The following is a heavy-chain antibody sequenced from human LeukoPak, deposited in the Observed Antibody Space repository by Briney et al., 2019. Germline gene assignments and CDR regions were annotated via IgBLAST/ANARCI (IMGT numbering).Heavy chain of an antibody. D-gene: IGHD5-18*01. CDR1: GFTFSSYG. CDR3: ARVDYSYGYFDY. J-gene: IGHJ4*02. CDR2: IWYDGSNK. Sequence: PGRSLRLSCAASGFTFSSYGMHWVRQAPGKGLEWVAVIWYDGSNKYYADSVKGRFTISRDNSKNTLYLQMNSLRAEDTAVYYCARVDYSYGYFDYRGQGTLVTVSS. V-gene: IGHV3-33*01.